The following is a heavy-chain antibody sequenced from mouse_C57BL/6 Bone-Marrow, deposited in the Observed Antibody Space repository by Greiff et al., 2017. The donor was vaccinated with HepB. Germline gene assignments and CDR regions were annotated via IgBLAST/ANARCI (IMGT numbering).Heavy chain of an antibody. CDR1: GYTFTSYW. J-gene: IGHJ2*01. CDR3: ARSTTVVAHVDY. CDR2: IDPSDSYT. V-gene: IGHV1-69*01. D-gene: IGHD1-1*01. Sequence: QVQLKQPGAELVMPGASVKLSCKASGYTFTSYWMHWVKQRPGQGLEWIGEIDPSDSYTNYNQKFKGKSTLTVDKSSSTAYMQLSSLTSEDSAVYYCARSTTVVAHVDYWGQGTTLTVSS.